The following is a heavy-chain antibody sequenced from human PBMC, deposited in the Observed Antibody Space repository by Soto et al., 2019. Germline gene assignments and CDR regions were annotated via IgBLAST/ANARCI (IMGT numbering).Heavy chain of an antibody. V-gene: IGHV3-9*01. Sequence: PGGSLRLSCAASGFTFDDYAMHWVRQAPGKGLEWVSGISWNSGSIGYADSVKGRFTISRDNAKNSLYLQMNSLRAEDTALYYCAKGLSSGRGGYYGMDVWGQGTTVTVSS. CDR2: ISWNSGSI. CDR3: AKGLSSGRGGYYGMDV. D-gene: IGHD6-19*01. CDR1: GFTFDDYA. J-gene: IGHJ6*02.